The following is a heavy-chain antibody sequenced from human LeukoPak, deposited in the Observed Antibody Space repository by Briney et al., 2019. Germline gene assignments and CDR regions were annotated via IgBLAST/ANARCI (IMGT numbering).Heavy chain of an antibody. CDR3: GRGGGDKYDSSGYHYYYYGMDV. V-gene: IGHV1-8*01. D-gene: IGHD3-22*01. Sequence: ASVKVSCKASGYTFTSYDINWVRRAPGQGLEWMGWMNPNSGNTGYPQSFQGRGTVTRNTSISTVYMELSGLRSEDTAGYYCGRGGGDKYDSSGYHYYYYGMDVWGQGTTVTVSS. CDR1: GYTFTSYD. CDR2: MNPNSGNT. J-gene: IGHJ6*02.